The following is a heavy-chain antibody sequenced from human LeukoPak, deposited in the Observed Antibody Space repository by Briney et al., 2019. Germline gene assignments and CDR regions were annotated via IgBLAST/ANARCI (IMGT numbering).Heavy chain of an antibody. CDR3: ATSRYYYDSSGYYYVY. CDR1: GYTLTELS. D-gene: IGHD3-22*01. V-gene: IGHV1-24*01. CDR2: FDPEDGET. J-gene: IGHJ4*02. Sequence: ASVKVSCKVSGYTLTELSMHWVRQAPGKGLEWMGGFDPEDGETIYAQKFQGRVTMTEDTSTDTAYTELSSLRSEDTAVYYCATSRYYYDSSGYYYVYWGQGTLVAVSS.